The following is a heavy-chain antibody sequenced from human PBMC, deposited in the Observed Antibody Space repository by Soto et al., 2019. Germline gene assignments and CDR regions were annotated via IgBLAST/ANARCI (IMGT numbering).Heavy chain of an antibody. V-gene: IGHV4-34*02. Sequence: QVQPQLWGPGLLKPSETLSLNCAVFNLYIREYFWTWIRQSPGKGLEWLGEITRSGSTNYNPSLKRRLTISVDTSKIQFSPRLTSVTAADTAVYYCATGDELDYWGEGALVTVSS. CDR1: NLYIREYF. J-gene: IGHJ4*02. CDR3: ATGDELDY. CDR2: ITRSGST.